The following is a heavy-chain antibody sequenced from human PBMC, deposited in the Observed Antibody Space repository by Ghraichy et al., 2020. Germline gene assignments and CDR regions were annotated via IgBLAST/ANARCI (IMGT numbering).Heavy chain of an antibody. J-gene: IGHJ6*02. CDR3: ARQSDPPSTGYGMDV. Sequence: KVSCKGSGYSFTSYWISWVRQMPGKGLEWMGRIDPSDSYTNYSPSFQGHVTISADKSISTAYLQWSSLKASDTAMYYCARQSDPPSTGYGMDVWGQGTTVTVSS. V-gene: IGHV5-10-1*01. D-gene: IGHD3-3*02. CDR1: GYSFTSYW. CDR2: IDPSDSYT.